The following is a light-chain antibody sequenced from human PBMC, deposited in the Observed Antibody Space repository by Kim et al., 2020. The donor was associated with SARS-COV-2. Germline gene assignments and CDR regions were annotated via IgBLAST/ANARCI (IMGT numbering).Light chain of an antibody. V-gene: IGLV1-44*01. J-gene: IGLJ2*01. CDR2: SNN. Sequence: GQSVPISCSGSGSNSGSNTVNWYQQPPGTAPKPLSYSNNQRPSGGPDRFSGSRSGTSASLAIGGLQSEDEADYYCAAWDDSLNGVVFGGGTKRTVL. CDR3: AAWDDSLNGVV. CDR1: GSNSGSNT.